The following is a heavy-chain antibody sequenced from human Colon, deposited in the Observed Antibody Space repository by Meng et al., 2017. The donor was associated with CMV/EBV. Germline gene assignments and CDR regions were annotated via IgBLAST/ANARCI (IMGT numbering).Heavy chain of an antibody. D-gene: IGHD2-2*01. CDR2: VNPSGSST. CDR3: AREYPASGHFDD. Sequence: SCEASGDTFSNYYIHWVRQAPGQGLEWMGTVNPSGSSTTLAQKFHGRVIMTKDTSTSTVHMDLSALTSEDTAVYFCAREYPASGHFDDWGQGTLVTVSS. CDR1: GDTFSNYY. J-gene: IGHJ4*02. V-gene: IGHV1-46*01.